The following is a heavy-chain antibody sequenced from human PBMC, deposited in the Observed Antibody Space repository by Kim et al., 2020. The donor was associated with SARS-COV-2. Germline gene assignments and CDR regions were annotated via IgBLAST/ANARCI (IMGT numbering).Heavy chain of an antibody. CDR3: ASPSIAARPDYFDY. CDR1: GGSISSSSYY. V-gene: IGHV4-39*01. J-gene: IGHJ4*02. Sequence: SETLSLTCTVSGGSISSSSYYWGWIRQPPGKGLEWIGSIYYSGSTYYNPSLKSRVTISVDTSKNQFSLKLSSVTDADTAVYYCASPSIAARPDYFDYWGQGTLVTVSS. D-gene: IGHD6-6*01. CDR2: IYYSGST.